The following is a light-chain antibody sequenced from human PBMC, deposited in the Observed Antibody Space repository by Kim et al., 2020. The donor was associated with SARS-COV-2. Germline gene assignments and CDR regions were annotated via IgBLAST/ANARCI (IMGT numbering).Light chain of an antibody. CDR2: AAS. Sequence: DIQMTQSPSSLSASLGDRVTITCRASQDISNYLAWYQQKPGKVPKLLIYAASTLQSGVPSRFSGTGSGTDFTLTISSLQPEDVATYYCQKYYSDPAFGQGTKVEIK. J-gene: IGKJ1*01. CDR1: QDISNY. CDR3: QKYYSDPA. V-gene: IGKV1-27*01.